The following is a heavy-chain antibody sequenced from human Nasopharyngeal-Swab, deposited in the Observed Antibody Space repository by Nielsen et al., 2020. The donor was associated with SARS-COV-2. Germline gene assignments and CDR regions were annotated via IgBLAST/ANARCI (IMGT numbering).Heavy chain of an antibody. D-gene: IGHD3-10*01. Sequence: QTLSLTCAISGDSVSSNSAAWNWIRQSPSRGLEWLGRTYYRSKWYNDYAVSVKSRITINPDTSKNQFSLQLNSVTPEDTAVYYCARATLWFGEFHFDCWGQGTLVTVSS. CDR1: GDSVSSNSAA. CDR3: ARATLWFGEFHFDC. CDR2: TYYRSKWYN. V-gene: IGHV6-1*01. J-gene: IGHJ4*02.